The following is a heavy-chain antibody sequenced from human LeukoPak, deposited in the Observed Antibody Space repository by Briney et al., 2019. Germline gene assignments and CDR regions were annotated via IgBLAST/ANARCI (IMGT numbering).Heavy chain of an antibody. CDR3: ARVGGYYDSSGYYPIDY. Sequence: GGSLRLPCAASGFTFSSYAMHWVRQAPGKGLEWVAVISYDGSNKYYADSVKGRFTISRDNSKNTLYLQMNSLRAEDTAVYYCARVGGYYDSSGYYPIDYWGQGTLVTVSS. CDR2: ISYDGSNK. V-gene: IGHV3-30-3*01. D-gene: IGHD3-22*01. J-gene: IGHJ4*02. CDR1: GFTFSSYA.